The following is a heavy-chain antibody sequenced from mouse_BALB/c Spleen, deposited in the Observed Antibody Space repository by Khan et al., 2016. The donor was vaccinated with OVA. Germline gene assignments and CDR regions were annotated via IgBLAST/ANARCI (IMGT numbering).Heavy chain of an antibody. Sequence: VQLQQSGPELMKPGSSVKISCKASGYSFTSYYIHWVMQSHGKSLEWIGYIDPLSGGATYNQKFKGKATLTVDKSSSTAYIQLSNLTSEDSAVYFCARQGYVDCFAYWGQGTLVTVSS. CDR3: ARQGYVDCFAY. D-gene: IGHD2-14*01. V-gene: IGHV1-31*01. CDR1: GYSFTSYY. J-gene: IGHJ3*01. CDR2: IDPLSGGA.